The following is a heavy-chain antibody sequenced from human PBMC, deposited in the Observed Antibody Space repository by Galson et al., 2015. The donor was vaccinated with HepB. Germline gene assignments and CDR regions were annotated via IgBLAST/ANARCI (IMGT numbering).Heavy chain of an antibody. V-gene: IGHV3-11*01. CDR1: GFTFSDYS. Sequence: SLRLSCAASGFTFSDYSISWIRQTPGKGLEWVSSINTSGNTIYYADSVKGRFTISRDNAKNSLYLQMNSLRAEDTAVYYCARDLWFRDDYYYYMDVWGKGTTVTVSS. CDR3: ARDLWFRDDYYYYMDV. CDR2: INTSGNTI. J-gene: IGHJ6*03. D-gene: IGHD3-10*01.